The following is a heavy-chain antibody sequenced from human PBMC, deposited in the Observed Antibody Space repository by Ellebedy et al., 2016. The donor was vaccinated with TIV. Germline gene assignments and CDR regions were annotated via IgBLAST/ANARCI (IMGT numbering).Heavy chain of an antibody. V-gene: IGHV4-59*01. CDR2: IYYSGST. J-gene: IGHJ5*02. D-gene: IGHD6-19*01. CDR3: ARGGTVAGTEWFDP. CDR1: GCSFSSYS. Sequence: SETLSLTXTASGCSFSSYSWRWLRQPPGKGLEWIGYIYYSGSTNYNPSLKSRVTISVDTSKNQFSLKLSSVTAADTAVYYCARGGTVAGTEWFDPWGQGTLVTVSS.